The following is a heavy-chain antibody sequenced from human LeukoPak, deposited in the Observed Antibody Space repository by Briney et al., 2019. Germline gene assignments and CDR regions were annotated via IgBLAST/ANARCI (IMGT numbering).Heavy chain of an antibody. CDR3: ARVFTYSSIYYMDV. D-gene: IGHD6-13*01. J-gene: IGHJ6*03. V-gene: IGHV4-31*03. Sequence: SETLSLTCTVSGGSIISGGHDCSWIRQHPGKGLEWIGCMYHSGSTYYNPSLKSRVTLSGDTSKNQFSLKLSSVTAAHTAPYYCARVFTYSSIYYMDVWGKGTTVTVSS. CDR2: MYHSGST. CDR1: GGSIISGGHD.